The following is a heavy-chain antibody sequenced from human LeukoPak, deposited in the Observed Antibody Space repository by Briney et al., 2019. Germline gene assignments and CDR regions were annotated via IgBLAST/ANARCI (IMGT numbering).Heavy chain of an antibody. Sequence: GGSLRLSCAASGFTFSSYWMHWVRQAPGKGLVWVSRISSDGSSTSYADSVKGRFTISRDNAKNTLSLQMNSLRAEDTAVYYCARGVVYFDYWGQGTLVTASS. J-gene: IGHJ4*02. CDR1: GFTFSSYW. D-gene: IGHD2-2*01. CDR2: ISSDGSST. CDR3: ARGVVYFDY. V-gene: IGHV3-74*01.